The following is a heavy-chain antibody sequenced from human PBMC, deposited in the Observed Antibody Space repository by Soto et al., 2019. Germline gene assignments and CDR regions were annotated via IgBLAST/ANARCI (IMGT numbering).Heavy chain of an antibody. V-gene: IGHV4-31*03. CDR3: ARGLSVNLFDN. Sequence: QVQLQESGPGLVKPSQTLSLTCTVSGGSISTGGYYWTWIRQHPGKGLEWIGYIYYSGSTYYNPSLKSRVTISVDTSKNQFSLKLNSVTAADTAVYYCARGLSVNLFDNWGQGTLVTVSS. CDR1: GGSISTGGYY. D-gene: IGHD4-17*01. J-gene: IGHJ4*02. CDR2: IYYSGST.